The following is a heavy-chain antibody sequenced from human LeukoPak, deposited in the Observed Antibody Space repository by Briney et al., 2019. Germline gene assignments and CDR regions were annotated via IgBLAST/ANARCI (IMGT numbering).Heavy chain of an antibody. CDR2: ISGSGGST. D-gene: IGHD3-16*01. CDR3: AKRGGYITTWQRTDTLDY. J-gene: IGHJ4*02. V-gene: IGHV3-23*01. Sequence: PGGSLRLSCAASGFTFSSYAMSWVRQAPGKGLEWVSAISGSGGSTYYADSVKGRFTISRDNSKNTLYLQMSSLRAEDTAVYYCAKRGGYITTWQRTDTLDYRGQGTLVTVSS. CDR1: GFTFSSYA.